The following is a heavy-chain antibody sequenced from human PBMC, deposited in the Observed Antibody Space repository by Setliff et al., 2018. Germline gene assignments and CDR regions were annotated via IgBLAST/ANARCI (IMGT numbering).Heavy chain of an antibody. D-gene: IGHD3-10*01. Sequence: GGSLRLSCSASGFTFSSLWMAWVRQAPGKGLEWVANISQGGSDQFYVESVKGRFTISRDNAKNSLFLQMNSLRVEDTAVYYCARDATHFTKFRGLNIRYFHIDVWGKGTTVTVSS. J-gene: IGHJ6*03. CDR2: ISQGGSDQ. CDR1: GFTFSSLW. V-gene: IGHV3-7*01. CDR3: ARDATHFTKFRGLNIRYFHIDV.